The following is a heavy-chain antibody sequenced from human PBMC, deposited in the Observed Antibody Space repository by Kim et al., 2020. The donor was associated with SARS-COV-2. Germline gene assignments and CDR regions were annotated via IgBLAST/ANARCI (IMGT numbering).Heavy chain of an antibody. V-gene: IGHV4-39*02. J-gene: IGHJ3*02. CDR3: ATDAFDI. Sequence: YSGSTYSNPSLKSRVTISVDTSKNQFSLKLSSVTAADTAVYYCATDAFDIWGQGTMVTVSS. CDR2: YSGST.